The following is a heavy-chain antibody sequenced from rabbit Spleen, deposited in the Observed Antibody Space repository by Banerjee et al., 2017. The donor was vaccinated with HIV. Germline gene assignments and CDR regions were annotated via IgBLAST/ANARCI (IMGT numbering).Heavy chain of an antibody. D-gene: IGHD7-1*01. CDR1: GFDFSSSYY. Sequence: QEQLVESGGGLVQPEGSLTLTCKAAGFDFSSSYYMCWVRQAPGKGLEWIAGIYGGSSGSSSYASWAKGRFTITKASSTAVTLQMTILTAADTATYFCARGDVGYTVYGYGTAFDLWGPGTLVTVS. CDR2: IYGGSSGSS. J-gene: IGHJ4*01. CDR3: ARGDVGYTVYGYGTAFDL. V-gene: IGHV1S45*01.